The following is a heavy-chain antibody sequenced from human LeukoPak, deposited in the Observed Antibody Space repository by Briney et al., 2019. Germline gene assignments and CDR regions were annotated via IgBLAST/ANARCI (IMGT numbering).Heavy chain of an antibody. D-gene: IGHD6-19*01. CDR1: GGSFSGYY. CDR3: ARGQRAVAAGFDY. V-gene: IGHV4-34*01. J-gene: IGHJ4*02. Sequence: SETLSLTCAVHGGSFSGYYWNWIRQPPGKGLEWIGEINHSGSTNYNSSLKSRVTISVDTSKNQFSLKLSSVTAADTAVYYCARGQRAVAAGFDYWGQGTLVTVSS. CDR2: INHSGST.